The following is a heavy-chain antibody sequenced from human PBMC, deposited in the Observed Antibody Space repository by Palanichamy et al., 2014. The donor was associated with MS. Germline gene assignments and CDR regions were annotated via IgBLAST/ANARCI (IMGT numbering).Heavy chain of an antibody. Sequence: QLQLQESGPGLVKPSETLSLTCSVSGGSISSTSYSWGWIRQPPGKGLEWIVSTSYSGSTKYNPSLQSRVTISVDTSKNQFSLKLSSVTAANTAIYYCARHYDYYAYWFFDLWGRGTLVTVSS. V-gene: IGHV4-39*01. CDR3: ARHYDYYAYWFFDL. CDR2: TSYSGST. D-gene: IGHD3-16*01. CDR1: GGSISSTSYS. J-gene: IGHJ2*01.